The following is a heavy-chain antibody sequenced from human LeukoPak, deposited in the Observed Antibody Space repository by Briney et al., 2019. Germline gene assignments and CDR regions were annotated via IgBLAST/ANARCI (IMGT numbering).Heavy chain of an antibody. D-gene: IGHD6-19*01. Sequence: SVKVSCTASGGTFSSYAISWVRQAPGQGLEWMGGIIPIFGTANYAQKFQGRVTITTDESTSTAYMELSSLRSEDTAVYYCARATDSSGRHFDYWGQGTLVTVSS. CDR3: ARATDSSGRHFDY. CDR2: IIPIFGTA. V-gene: IGHV1-69*05. J-gene: IGHJ4*02. CDR1: GGTFSSYA.